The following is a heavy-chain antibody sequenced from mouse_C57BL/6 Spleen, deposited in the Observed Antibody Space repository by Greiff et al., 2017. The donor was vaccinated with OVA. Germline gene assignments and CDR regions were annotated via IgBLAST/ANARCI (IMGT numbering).Heavy chain of an antibody. CDR2: ISSGGSYT. Sequence: EVKLMESGGDLVKPGGSLKLSCAASGFTFSSYGMSWVRQTPDKRLEWVATISSGGSYTYYPDSVKGRFTISRDNAKNTLYLQMSSLKSEDTAMYYCARQEEYYFDYWGQGTTLTVSS. V-gene: IGHV5-6*01. CDR1: GFTFSSYG. J-gene: IGHJ2*01. CDR3: ARQEEYYFDY.